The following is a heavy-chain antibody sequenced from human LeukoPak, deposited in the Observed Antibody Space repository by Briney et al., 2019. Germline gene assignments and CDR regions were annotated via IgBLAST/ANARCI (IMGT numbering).Heavy chain of an antibody. CDR2: INPSGGST. Sequence: ASVKVSCKASGYTFTSYYMHWVRQAPGQGLEWMGIINPSGGSTSYAQKFQGRVTMTRDTSTSTVYMELSSLRSEDTAVYYCARDSTAWSGPRYYFDYWGQGTLVTVSS. CDR3: ARDSTAWSGPRYYFDY. V-gene: IGHV1-46*01. J-gene: IGHJ4*02. D-gene: IGHD3-3*01. CDR1: GYTFTSYY.